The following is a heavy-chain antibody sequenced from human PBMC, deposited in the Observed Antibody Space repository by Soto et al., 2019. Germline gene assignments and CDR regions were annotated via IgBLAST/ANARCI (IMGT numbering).Heavy chain of an antibody. J-gene: IGHJ4*02. V-gene: IGHV3-7*01. Sequence: EVQLVESGGGLVQPGGSLRLSCAASGFTFSSYWMSWVRQAPGKGLEWVANIKRDGNEKYYVDSVKGRFTISRDNAKNSQYLQMNSLRAEDTAVYYCARELASGWSPLDYWGQGTLVTVSS. CDR3: ARELASGWSPLDY. CDR2: IKRDGNEK. D-gene: IGHD6-19*01. CDR1: GFTFSSYW.